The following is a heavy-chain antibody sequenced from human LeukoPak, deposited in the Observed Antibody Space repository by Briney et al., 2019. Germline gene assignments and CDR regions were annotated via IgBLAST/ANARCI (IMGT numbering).Heavy chain of an antibody. CDR3: AKDLTSYDSSGYCH. CDR1: GFTFSSYA. D-gene: IGHD3-22*01. Sequence: GGSLRLSCAASGFTFSSYAMSWVRQAPGKGLEWVSAISGSGGSTYYADSVKGRFTISRDNSKNTLYLQMNSLRAEDTAVYYCAKDLTSYDSSGYCHWGQGTLVTVSS. V-gene: IGHV3-23*01. J-gene: IGHJ4*02. CDR2: ISGSGGST.